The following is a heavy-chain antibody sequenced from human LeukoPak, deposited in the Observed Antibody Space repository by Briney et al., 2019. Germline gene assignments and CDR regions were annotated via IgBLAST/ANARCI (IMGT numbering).Heavy chain of an antibody. Sequence: GGSLRLSCAASGFTFSSYAMSWVRQAPGKGLEWVSAISGSGGSTYYADSVKGRFTISRDNSKNTLYLQMNSLRAEDTAVYYCAVVPAAMIDAFDIWGQGTMVTVSS. CDR3: AVVPAAMIDAFDI. CDR2: ISGSGGST. V-gene: IGHV3-23*01. J-gene: IGHJ3*02. D-gene: IGHD2-2*01. CDR1: GFTFSSYA.